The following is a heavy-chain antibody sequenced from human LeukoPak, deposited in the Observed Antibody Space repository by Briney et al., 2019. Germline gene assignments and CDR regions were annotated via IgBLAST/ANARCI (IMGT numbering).Heavy chain of an antibody. CDR1: GFIFSSYG. V-gene: IGHV3-30*02. CDR2: IRYDGSNK. Sequence: QPGRSLRLSCAASGFIFSSYGMHWVRQAPGKGLEWVAFIRYDGSNKYYADSVKGRFTISRDNSKNTLYLQMNSLRAEDTAVYYCAAMGVYAIRYWGQGTLVTVST. CDR3: AAMGVYAIRY. D-gene: IGHD2-8*02. J-gene: IGHJ4*02.